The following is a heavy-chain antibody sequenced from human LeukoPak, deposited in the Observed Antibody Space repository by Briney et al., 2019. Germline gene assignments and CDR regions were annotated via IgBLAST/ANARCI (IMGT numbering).Heavy chain of an antibody. CDR2: IYYSGST. Sequence: SETLSLTCTVSGGSISSYYWSWIRQPPGKGLEWIGYIYYSGSTNYNPSLKSRITISVDTSRNQFSLSLSSVTAADTTVYYCARGTVQMGMGERYFDNWGQGTLVTVSP. D-gene: IGHD1-1*01. V-gene: IGHV4-59*01. CDR3: ARGTVQMGMGERYFDN. CDR1: GGSISSYY. J-gene: IGHJ4*02.